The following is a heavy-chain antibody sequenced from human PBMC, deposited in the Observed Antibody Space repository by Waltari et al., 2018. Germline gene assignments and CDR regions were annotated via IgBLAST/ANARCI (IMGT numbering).Heavy chain of an antibody. CDR3: ATSLPGGYDFWSGPH. CDR1: GYTLTELS. V-gene: IGHV1-24*01. CDR2: LVPEDGET. Sequence: QVQLVQSGAEVKKPGASVKVSCKVSGYTLTELSMHWVRQAPGKGLEWMGGLVPEDGETMYAQKFQGRVTMTEDTSTATAYMELSSLRSEATAVYYCATSLPGGYDFWSGPHWGQGTLVTVSS. D-gene: IGHD3-3*01. J-gene: IGHJ4*02.